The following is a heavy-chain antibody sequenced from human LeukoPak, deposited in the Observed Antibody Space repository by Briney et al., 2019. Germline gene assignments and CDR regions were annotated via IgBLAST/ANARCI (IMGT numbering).Heavy chain of an antibody. CDR2: IYYSGST. CDR1: GGSISSGGYY. CDR3: ARLGSTSFYFDY. D-gene: IGHD2-2*01. Sequence: PSQTLSLTCTVSGGSISSGGYYWSWIRQHPGKGLEWIGYIYYSGSTYYNPSLKSRVTISVDTSKNQFSLKLSSVTAADTAVYYCARLGSTSFYFDYWGQGTLVTVSP. J-gene: IGHJ4*02. V-gene: IGHV4-31*03.